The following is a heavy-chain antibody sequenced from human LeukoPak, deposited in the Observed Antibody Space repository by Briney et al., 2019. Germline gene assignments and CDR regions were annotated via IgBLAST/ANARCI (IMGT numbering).Heavy chain of an antibody. V-gene: IGHV3-73*01. CDR2: IRSKANSYAT. J-gene: IGHJ4*02. D-gene: IGHD6-13*01. CDR3: TSRYSSSWSQFDY. CDR1: GFTFSGSA. Sequence: GGSLRLSCAASGFTFSGSAMHWVRQASGKGLEWVGRIRSKANSYATAYAASVKGRFTISIDDSKNTAYLQMNSLKTVDTAVYYCTSRYSSSWSQFDYWGQGTLVTVSS.